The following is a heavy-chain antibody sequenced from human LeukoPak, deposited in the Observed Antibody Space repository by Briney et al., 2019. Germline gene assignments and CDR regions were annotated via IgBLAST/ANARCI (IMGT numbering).Heavy chain of an antibody. CDR3: ARPGVEAYDSSGYYYFDY. J-gene: IGHJ4*02. Sequence: GESLKISCKSSGYSFTNYWIGWGRQMPGKGLEWMGTIYPGDSDTRYRPSFQGQVTISADKSISTAYLQWSSLKASDTAMYYCARPGVEAYDSSGYYYFDYWGQGALVTVSS. CDR2: IYPGDSDT. V-gene: IGHV5-51*01. CDR1: GYSFTNYW. D-gene: IGHD3-22*01.